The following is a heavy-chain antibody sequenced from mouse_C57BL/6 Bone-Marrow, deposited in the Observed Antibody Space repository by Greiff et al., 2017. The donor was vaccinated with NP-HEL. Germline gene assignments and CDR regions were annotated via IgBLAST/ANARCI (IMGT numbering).Heavy chain of an antibody. CDR1: GYTFTSYW. CDR2: LDPSDSYT. CDR3: AREDFLLGAY. D-gene: IGHD1-1*01. V-gene: IGHV1-69*01. Sequence: QVQLQQPGAELVMPGASVKLSCKASGYTFTSYWMHWVKQRPGQGLEWIGELDPSDSYTNYNQKFKGKSTLTVDKSSSTAYMQLSSLTSEDSAVYYCAREDFLLGAYWGQGTLVTVSA. J-gene: IGHJ3*01.